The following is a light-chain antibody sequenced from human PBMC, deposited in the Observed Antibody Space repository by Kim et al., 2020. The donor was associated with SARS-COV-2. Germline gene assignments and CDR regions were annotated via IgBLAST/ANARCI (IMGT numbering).Light chain of an antibody. CDR3: TAWDDNLSGWV. CDR1: YSNIGGNS. Sequence: GQRVTISCSGSYSNIGGNSVNWYQQFPGTAPKLRIYRNNQRPSGVPDRFSGSRSDTSASLAISGLRSADEADYYCTAWDDNLSGWVFGGGTQLTVL. V-gene: IGLV1-47*01. J-gene: IGLJ3*02. CDR2: RNN.